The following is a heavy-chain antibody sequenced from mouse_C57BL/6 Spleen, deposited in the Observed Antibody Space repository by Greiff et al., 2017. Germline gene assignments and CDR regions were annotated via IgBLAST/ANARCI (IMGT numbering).Heavy chain of an antibody. CDR1: GYAFSSSW. V-gene: IGHV1-82*01. J-gene: IGHJ4*01. CDR2: IYPGDGDT. D-gene: IGHD2-3*01. CDR3: AKGGLYDGYHYYAMDY. Sequence: VQLQQSGPELVKPGASVKISCKASGYAFSSSWMNWVQQRPGKGLEWIGRIYPGDGDTNYNGKFKGKATLTADKSSSTAYMQLSSLTSEDSAVYFCAKGGLYDGYHYYAMDYWGQGTSVTVSS.